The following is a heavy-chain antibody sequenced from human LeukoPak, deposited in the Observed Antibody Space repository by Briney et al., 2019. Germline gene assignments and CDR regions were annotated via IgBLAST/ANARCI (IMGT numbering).Heavy chain of an antibody. D-gene: IGHD1-26*01. CDR2: LSVSGGST. Sequence: PGGSLRLSCAASGFTFSNYVMSWVRQAPGKGLEWVSSLSVSGGSTYYADSVKGRFTISRDNSKNTLHLQMNSLRAEDTAVYYCARYPWGVGGTHWGQGTLVTVSS. V-gene: IGHV3-23*01. CDR3: ARYPWGVGGTH. J-gene: IGHJ4*02. CDR1: GFTFSNYV.